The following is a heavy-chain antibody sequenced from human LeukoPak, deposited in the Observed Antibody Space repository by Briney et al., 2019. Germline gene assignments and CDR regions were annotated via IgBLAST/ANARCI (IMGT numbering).Heavy chain of an antibody. J-gene: IGHJ4*02. D-gene: IGHD2-15*01. V-gene: IGHV3-30-3*01. CDR2: ISYDGSNK. CDR1: GFTFSSYA. Sequence: PGGSLRLSCAASGFTFSSYAMHWVRQAPGKGLEWVAVISYDGSNKYYADSVKGRFTISRDNSRNALYLQMNSLKTEDTAVYYCARCQERYSGGSCSDGFDYWGQGTLVTVSS. CDR3: ARCQERYSGGSCSDGFDY.